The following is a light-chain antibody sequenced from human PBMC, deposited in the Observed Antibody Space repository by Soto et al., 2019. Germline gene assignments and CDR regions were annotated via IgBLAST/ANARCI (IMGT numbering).Light chain of an antibody. Sequence: ELGMTQSPATLSVSPGGRATLSCRASQSVYSNLAWYQQKPGQAPRLLIYGASTRATGIPARFSGSGAGTDFTLTISSLQSEDSAVYYCQQYNNWPPVTFGGGTRVEIK. V-gene: IGKV3-15*01. CDR3: QQYNNWPPVT. CDR2: GAS. CDR1: QSVYSN. J-gene: IGKJ4*01.